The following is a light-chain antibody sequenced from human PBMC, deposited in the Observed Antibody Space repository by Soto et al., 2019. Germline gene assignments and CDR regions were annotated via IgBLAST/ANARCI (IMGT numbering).Light chain of an antibody. CDR1: QTISSW. CDR3: QQYYYTPLT. Sequence: DIQMTQSPSTLSGSVGDRVTITCRASQTISSWLAWYQQKPGKAPKLLIYKASTLKSGVPSRFSGSGSGTEFTLTISSLQPEDVAIYYCQQYYYTPLTFGGGTKVDIK. CDR2: KAS. J-gene: IGKJ4*01. V-gene: IGKV1-5*03.